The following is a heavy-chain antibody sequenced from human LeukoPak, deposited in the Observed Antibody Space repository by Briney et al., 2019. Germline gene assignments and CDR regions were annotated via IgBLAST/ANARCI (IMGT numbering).Heavy chain of an antibody. CDR1: GYTFTSYD. J-gene: IGHJ3*02. CDR2: MNPNSGNT. D-gene: IGHD6-19*01. V-gene: IGHV1-8*01. CDR3: ARGSSGWPYQDAFDI. Sequence: ASVKVSCKASGYTFTSYDINWVRQATGQGLEWMGWMNPNSGNTGYAQRFQGRLTMTRNTSISTAYMEPSSLRSEDTAVYYCARGSSGWPYQDAFDIWRQGTMVTVSS.